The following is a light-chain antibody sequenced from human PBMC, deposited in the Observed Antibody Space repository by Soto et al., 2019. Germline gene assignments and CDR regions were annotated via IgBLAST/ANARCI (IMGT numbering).Light chain of an antibody. CDR2: GAS. CDR1: QSISFY. CDR3: QQSYSTPYT. J-gene: IGKJ2*01. Sequence: DLQMTQSPSSLSASVGDRVTITCRASQSISFYLNWYQQKPGKAPKLLIYGASSLQSGVPSRFSGSGSGTDFTLTISSLQPEDFATYYCQQSYSTPYTFGQGTKLEIK. V-gene: IGKV1-39*01.